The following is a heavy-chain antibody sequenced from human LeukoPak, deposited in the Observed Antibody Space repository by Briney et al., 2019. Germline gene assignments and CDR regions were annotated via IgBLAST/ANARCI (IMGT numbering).Heavy chain of an antibody. V-gene: IGHV3-23*01. CDR3: AKDLSDIVVVVAATGFDY. CDR2: ISGSGGST. J-gene: IGHJ4*02. Sequence: PGGSLRLSCAASGFTLSGYWMSWVRQAPGKGLEWVSAISGSGGSTYYADSVKGRFTISRDNSKNTLYLQMNSLRAEDTAVYYCAKDLSDIVVVVAATGFDYWGQGTLVTVSS. CDR1: GFTLSGYW. D-gene: IGHD2-15*01.